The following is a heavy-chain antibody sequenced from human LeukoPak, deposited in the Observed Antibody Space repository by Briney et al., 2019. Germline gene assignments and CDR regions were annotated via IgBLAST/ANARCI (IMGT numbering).Heavy chain of an antibody. CDR1: GFSFNRRG. CDR2: IGPGSGTI. CDR3: ARIAGPTVYTYYMDL. Sequence: GGSLRLSCATSGFSFNRRGMNWVRHPPGKGLEWVSYIGPGSGTIHYAESVKGRFTVSRDDAKNSLYLQMNTLRAEDTAVYYCARIAGPTVYTYYMDLWGKGTTVTVAS. V-gene: IGHV3-48*04. J-gene: IGHJ6*03. D-gene: IGHD2-21*01.